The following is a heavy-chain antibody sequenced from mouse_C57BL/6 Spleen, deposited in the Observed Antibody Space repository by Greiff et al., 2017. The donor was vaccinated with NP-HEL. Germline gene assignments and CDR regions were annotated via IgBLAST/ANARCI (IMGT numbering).Heavy chain of an antibody. CDR1: GYTFTDYY. Sequence: VQLQQSGAELVKPGASVKISCKASGYTFTDYYINWVKQRPGQGLEWIGKIGPGSGSTYYNEKFKGKATLTADKSSSTAYMQLSSLTSEDSAVYIGARGGADYGIACDYWGKGTTLTVAS. D-gene: IGHD2-1*01. CDR3: ARGGADYGIACDY. CDR2: IGPGSGST. J-gene: IGHJ2*01. V-gene: IGHV1-77*01.